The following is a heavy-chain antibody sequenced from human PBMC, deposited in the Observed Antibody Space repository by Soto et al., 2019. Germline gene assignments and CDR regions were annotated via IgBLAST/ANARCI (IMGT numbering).Heavy chain of an antibody. D-gene: IGHD2-21*02. V-gene: IGHV4-30-4*01. CDR2: IHYGGSI. CDR3: AREDDGGDRDYYGLDV. CDR1: GGSISTDHYH. J-gene: IGHJ6*02. Sequence: QVQLQESGPGLVRPSQTLSLTCTVSGGSISTDHYHWTWIRQTPGKGLGWIGYIHYGGSIQSNPSLQSRVSMSVDTSKNLFSLRLTSVTAADTAVYFCAREDDGGDRDYYGLDVWGQGTTVTVSS.